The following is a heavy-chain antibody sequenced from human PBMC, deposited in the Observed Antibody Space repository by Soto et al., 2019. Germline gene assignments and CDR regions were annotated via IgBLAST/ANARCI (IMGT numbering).Heavy chain of an antibody. CDR3: ARGPRDYDILTGLHDAFDI. CDR1: GYTFTGYY. CDR2: INPNNGNT. Sequence: GASVKVSCKASGYTFTGYYMHWVRQAPGQGLEWMGWINPNNGNTNYAQKLQGRVTMTTDTSTSTAYMELRSLRSDDTAVYYCARGPRDYDILTGLHDAFDIWGQGTMVTVSS. V-gene: IGHV1-18*04. J-gene: IGHJ3*02. D-gene: IGHD3-9*01.